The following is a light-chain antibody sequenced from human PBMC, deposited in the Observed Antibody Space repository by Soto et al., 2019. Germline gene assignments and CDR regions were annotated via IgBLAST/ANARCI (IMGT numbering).Light chain of an antibody. CDR2: EVS. J-gene: IGLJ3*02. Sequence: QSALPQPPSASGSPGQSVTISCTGTSSDVGAYNYVSWYQQHPGKAPKLMIYEVSERPSGVPDRFSGSKSGNTASLTVSGLQAEDEAEYYCSVYTGRLMFGGGTKLTVL. CDR3: SVYTGRLM. V-gene: IGLV2-8*01. CDR1: SSDVGAYNY.